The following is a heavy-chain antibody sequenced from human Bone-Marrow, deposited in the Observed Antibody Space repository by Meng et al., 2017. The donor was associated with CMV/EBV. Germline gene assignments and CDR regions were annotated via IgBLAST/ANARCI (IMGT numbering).Heavy chain of an antibody. Sequence: CTVSSGTMSSGGYCWSWIRQHAEKGLEWIGYSYYDGTTHYNPSLRSRVSISVDKSKNQFSLKLNSVTAADTAVYYCARQAPDNWFDPWGQGALVTVSS. CDR3: ARQAPDNWFDP. CDR1: SGTMSSGGYC. V-gene: IGHV4-31*03. J-gene: IGHJ5*02. CDR2: SYYDGTT.